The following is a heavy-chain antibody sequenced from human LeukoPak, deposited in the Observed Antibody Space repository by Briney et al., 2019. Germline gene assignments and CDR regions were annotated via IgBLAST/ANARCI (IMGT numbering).Heavy chain of an antibody. J-gene: IGHJ4*02. Sequence: KTSETLSLTCTVSGDSINNYYWSWIRQPPGKGLEWIGYIYYSGSTNSNPSLKSRVTISVDTSKNQFSLNLNSVTAADTAVYYCARARRGSVSCYEVWDQGTLVTVSS. D-gene: IGHD2-2*01. CDR2: IYYSGST. CDR3: ARARRGSVSCYEV. V-gene: IGHV4-59*01. CDR1: GDSINNYY.